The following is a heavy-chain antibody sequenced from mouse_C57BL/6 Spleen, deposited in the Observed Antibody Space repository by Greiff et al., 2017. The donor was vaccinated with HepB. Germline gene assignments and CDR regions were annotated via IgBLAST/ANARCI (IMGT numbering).Heavy chain of an antibody. CDR3: ARHGYYGSSDYDAMDY. CDR1: GFTFSSYG. Sequence: DVKLVESGGDLVKPGGSLKLSCAASGFTFSSYGMSWVRQTPDKRLEWVATISSDGSYTYYPDSGKGRFTISRDNAKNTLYLQMSSLKSEDTAMYYCARHGYYGSSDYDAMDYWGQGTSVTVSS. J-gene: IGHJ4*01. CDR2: ISSDGSYT. D-gene: IGHD1-1*01. V-gene: IGHV5-6*02.